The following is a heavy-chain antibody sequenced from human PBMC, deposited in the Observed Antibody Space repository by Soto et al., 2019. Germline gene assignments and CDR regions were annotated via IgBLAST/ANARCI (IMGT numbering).Heavy chain of an antibody. D-gene: IGHD1-26*01. CDR2: ISSTGSYA. V-gene: IGHV3-11*05. Sequence: QVQLVESGGGLVKPGGSLRLSCAVSGFTSNDYQMTWFRQAPGKGLEWVSRISSTGSYADYADSVKGRFTVSRDNANNTVYLQMDSLRDEDTAVYFCARIVGLRLNDYWGQGTLVIVSS. CDR1: GFTSNDYQ. CDR3: ARIVGLRLNDY. J-gene: IGHJ4*02.